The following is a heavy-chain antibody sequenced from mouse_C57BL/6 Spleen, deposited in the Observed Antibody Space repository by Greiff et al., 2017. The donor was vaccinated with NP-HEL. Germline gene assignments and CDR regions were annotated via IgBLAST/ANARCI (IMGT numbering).Heavy chain of an antibody. CDR1: GYTFTSYW. V-gene: IGHV1-64*01. D-gene: IGHD1-1*01. J-gene: IGHJ2*01. Sequence: VQLQQPGAELVKPGASVKLSCKASGYTFTSYWMHWLKQRPGHGLEWFGLIHPNSGSTNSNEKFKSKATLTVDKSSGTAYMQLSSLTSGDSAVYYCARSGYCGSRERGYYFDDWGQGTTLTVSS. CDR2: IHPNSGST. CDR3: ARSGYCGSRERGYYFDD.